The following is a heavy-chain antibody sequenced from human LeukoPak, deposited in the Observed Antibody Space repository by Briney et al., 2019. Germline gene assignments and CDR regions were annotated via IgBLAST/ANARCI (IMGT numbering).Heavy chain of an antibody. CDR3: ARSSYRADY. CDR1: GFTFSSYG. V-gene: IGHV3-30*03. D-gene: IGHD1-26*01. CDR2: ISYDGSNK. Sequence: GRSLRLSCAASGFTFSSYGMHWVRQAPGKGLEWVAVISYDGSNKYYADSVKGRFTISRDNAKNSLYLQMNSLRAEDTAVYYCARSSYRADYWGQGTLVTVSS. J-gene: IGHJ4*02.